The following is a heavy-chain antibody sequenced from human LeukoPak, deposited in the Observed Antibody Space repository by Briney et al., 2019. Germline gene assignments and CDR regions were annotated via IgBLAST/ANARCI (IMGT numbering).Heavy chain of an antibody. CDR2: INHSGST. CDR1: GGSFSGYY. D-gene: IGHD4-23*01. V-gene: IGHV4-34*01. CDR3: ARRLYGGKTDY. J-gene: IGHJ4*02. Sequence: ASETLSLTYAVYGGSFSGYYWSWIRQPPGKGLEWIGEINHSGSTNYNPSLKSRVTISVDTSKNQFSLKLSSVTAADTAVYYCARRLYGGKTDYWGQGTLVTVSS.